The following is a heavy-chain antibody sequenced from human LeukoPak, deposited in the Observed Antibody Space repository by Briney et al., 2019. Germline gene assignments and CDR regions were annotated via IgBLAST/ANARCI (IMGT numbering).Heavy chain of an antibody. J-gene: IGHJ6*02. CDR3: ARQEACSSTSCYYYYYGMDV. Sequence: ASETLSLTCTVSGGSISSYYWSWIRQPPGKGLEWIGYIYYSGSTNYNPSLKSRVTMSLDTSKNQFSLKLSSVTAADTAVYYCARQEACSSTSCYYYYYGMDVWGQGTTVTVSS. D-gene: IGHD2-2*01. V-gene: IGHV4-59*01. CDR2: IYYSGST. CDR1: GGSISSYY.